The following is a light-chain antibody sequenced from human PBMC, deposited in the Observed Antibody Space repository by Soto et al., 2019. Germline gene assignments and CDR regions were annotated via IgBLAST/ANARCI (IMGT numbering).Light chain of an antibody. Sequence: EIVLTQSPGTLSLSPGERATLSCRARQSVSSSSLAWYQQKPGQAPRLLIYGASSGATGIPDRFSGSGSGTDFILTISRLEPEDFAVYYWQRYGSSRFTFGPGTKVDIK. CDR3: QRYGSSRFT. V-gene: IGKV3-20*01. CDR2: GAS. CDR1: QSVSSSS. J-gene: IGKJ3*01.